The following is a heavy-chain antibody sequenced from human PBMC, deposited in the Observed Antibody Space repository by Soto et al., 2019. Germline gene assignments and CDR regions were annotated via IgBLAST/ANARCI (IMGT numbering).Heavy chain of an antibody. CDR1: GFTFSSYA. D-gene: IGHD3-3*01. CDR3: AKDPGYDFWSGYYRLGGDY. J-gene: IGHJ4*02. CDR2: ISGSGGST. Sequence: GGSLRLSCAASGFTFSSYAMSWVRQAPGKGLEWVSAISGSGGSTYYADSVKGRFTISRDNSKNTLYLQMNSLRAEDTAVYYCAKDPGYDFWSGYYRLGGDYWGQGTLVTVSS. V-gene: IGHV3-23*01.